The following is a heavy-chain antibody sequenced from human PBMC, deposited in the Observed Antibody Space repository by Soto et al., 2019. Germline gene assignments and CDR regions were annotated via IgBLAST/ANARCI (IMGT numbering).Heavy chain of an antibody. Sequence: ASVKVSCKASGGTFSSYAISWVRQAPGQGLEWMGGIIPIFGTANYAQKFQGRVTITADESTSTAYMELSSLRSEDTAVYYCARDAYYDFWSGPRDYGMDVWGQGTTVTVSS. D-gene: IGHD3-3*01. J-gene: IGHJ6*02. V-gene: IGHV1-69*13. CDR2: IIPIFGTA. CDR3: ARDAYYDFWSGPRDYGMDV. CDR1: GGTFSSYA.